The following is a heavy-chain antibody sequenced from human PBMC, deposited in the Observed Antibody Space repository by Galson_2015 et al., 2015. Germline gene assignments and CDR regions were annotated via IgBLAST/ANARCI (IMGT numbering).Heavy chain of an antibody. Sequence: SLRLSCAASGFTFSSYAMHWVRQAPGKGLEWVAVISYDGSNKYYADSVKGRFTISRDNSKNTLYLQMNSLRAEDTAVYYCARGYYYDSSGYPIPDYWGQGTLATVSS. D-gene: IGHD3-22*01. V-gene: IGHV3-30-3*01. J-gene: IGHJ4*02. CDR1: GFTFSSYA. CDR2: ISYDGSNK. CDR3: ARGYYYDSSGYPIPDY.